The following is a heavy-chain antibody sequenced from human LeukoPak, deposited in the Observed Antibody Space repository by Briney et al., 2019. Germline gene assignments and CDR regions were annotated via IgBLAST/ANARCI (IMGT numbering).Heavy chain of an antibody. CDR1: GVTFSKYS. V-gene: IGHV3-30*02. J-gene: IGHJ4*02. CDR2: IRYDGTNK. D-gene: IGHD3-16*01. CDR3: TKDFLQLGEDCY. Sequence: GGSLRLSCAASGVTFSKYSMHWVRQAPGKGLEWVAFIRYDGTNKDYVNSVKGRFTISRDNSKNTLYLQMNSLRPEDTAVYYCTKDFLQLGEDCYWGQGTLVTVSS.